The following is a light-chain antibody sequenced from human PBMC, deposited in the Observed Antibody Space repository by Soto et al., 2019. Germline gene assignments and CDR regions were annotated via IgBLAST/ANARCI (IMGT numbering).Light chain of an antibody. CDR2: GAS. CDR3: QQYGSSTGT. Sequence: EIVLTQSPGTLSLSPGERATLSCRASQSVSSSYLAWYQQKPGQAPRLLIYGASSRATGIPDRFSGSGSGTDFTLPINRLEPENFAVYYFQQYGSSTGTFGQGTKVDNK. V-gene: IGKV3-20*01. J-gene: IGKJ1*01. CDR1: QSVSSSY.